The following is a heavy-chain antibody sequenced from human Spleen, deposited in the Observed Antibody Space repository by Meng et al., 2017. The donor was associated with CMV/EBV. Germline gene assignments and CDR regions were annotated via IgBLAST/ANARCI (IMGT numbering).Heavy chain of an antibody. CDR1: GWAFNVYY. CDR3: AKGSLHSGSYCAFDY. Sequence: YGWAFNVYYLSWIRQSPATGLGWVWKVNNNTSTNYLPSLKGRVAISVYTSNNPVSLTLTSMTTADAAVYSCAKGSLHSGSYCAFDYWGQGTLVTVSS. V-gene: IGHV4-34*01. D-gene: IGHD3-22*01. J-gene: IGHJ4*02. CDR2: VNNNTST.